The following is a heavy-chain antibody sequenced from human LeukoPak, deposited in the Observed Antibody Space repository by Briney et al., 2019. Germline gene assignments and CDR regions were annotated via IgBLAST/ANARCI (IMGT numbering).Heavy chain of an antibody. J-gene: IGHJ4*02. CDR2: INSDGSST. V-gene: IGHV3-74*01. CDR1: GFTFSNYW. CDR3: ARDLDYGDYHFDY. D-gene: IGHD4-17*01. Sequence: GGSLRLSCAASGFTFSNYWMRWVRQAPGKGLVWVSRINSDGSSTNYADSVKGRFTISRDNANNTLYLQMSSLRAGDTAVYYCARDLDYGDYHFDYWGQGTLVTVSS.